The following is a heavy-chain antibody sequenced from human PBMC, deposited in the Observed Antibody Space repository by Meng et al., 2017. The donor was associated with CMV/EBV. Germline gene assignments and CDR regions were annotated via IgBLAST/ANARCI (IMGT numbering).Heavy chain of an antibody. Sequence: GESLKISCAASGFTVSSNYMSWVRQAPGKGLERVSVIYSGGSTYYADSVKGRFTISRDNSKNTLYLQMNSLRAEDTAVYYCARARKYYYDTPGDFDYWGQGTLVTVSS. CDR3: ARARKYYYDTPGDFDY. V-gene: IGHV3-66*02. CDR1: GFTVSSNY. D-gene: IGHD3-22*01. J-gene: IGHJ4*02. CDR2: IYSGGST.